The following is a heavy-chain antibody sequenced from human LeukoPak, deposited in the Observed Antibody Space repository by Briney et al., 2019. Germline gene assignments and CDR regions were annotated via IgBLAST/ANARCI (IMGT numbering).Heavy chain of an antibody. V-gene: IGHV4-61*02. D-gene: IGHD3-22*01. CDR1: GGSISSGSYY. Sequence: SETLSLTCAVSGGSISSGSYYWSWIRQPAGKGLEWIGRIYTSGSTNYNPSLKSRVTISVDTSKNQFSLKLSSVTAADTAVYYCARGDLTYYYDSSGLTFDYWGQGTLVTVSS. CDR3: ARGDLTYYYDSSGLTFDY. J-gene: IGHJ4*02. CDR2: IYTSGST.